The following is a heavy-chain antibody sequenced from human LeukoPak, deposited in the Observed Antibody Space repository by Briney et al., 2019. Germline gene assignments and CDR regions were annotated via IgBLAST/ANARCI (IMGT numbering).Heavy chain of an antibody. D-gene: IGHD3-10*01. CDR2: IYTSGST. CDR3: ARGGITMVRGVTPYDY. Sequence: SETLSLTCTVSGGSISSYYWSWIRQPAGKGLEWIGRIYTSGSTNYNPSLKSRVTMSVDTSKNQFSLKLSSVTAADTAVYYCARGGITMVRGVTPYDYWGQGTLVTVSS. CDR1: GGSISSYY. J-gene: IGHJ4*02. V-gene: IGHV4-4*07.